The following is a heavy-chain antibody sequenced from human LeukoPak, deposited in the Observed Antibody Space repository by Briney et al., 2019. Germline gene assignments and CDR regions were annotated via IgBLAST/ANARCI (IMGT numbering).Heavy chain of an antibody. V-gene: IGHV3-7*01. D-gene: IGHD1-26*01. CDR2: VGRDGSEK. CDR3: AKVGAWELQRVFEN. CDR1: GFTFSDYW. J-gene: IGHJ4*02. Sequence: GGSLSLSCVASGFTFSDYWMTWVRQVPGKGLEWVANVGRDGSEKNYVDSVKGRFTISRDNAKKSLYLEMNSLRVGDTALYYCAKVGAWELQRVFENWGQGTLVTVSS.